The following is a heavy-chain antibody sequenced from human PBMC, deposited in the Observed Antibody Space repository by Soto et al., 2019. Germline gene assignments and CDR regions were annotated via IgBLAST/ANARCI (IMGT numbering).Heavy chain of an antibody. CDR2: ISSSGSTI. D-gene: IGHD4-17*01. Sequence: PGGSLRLSCAASGFTFSDYYMSWIRQAPGKGLEWVSYISSSGSTIYYADSVKGRFTISRDNAKNSLYLQMNSLRAEDTAVYYCARSYAGGTYYYYGMDVWGQGTTVTVSS. V-gene: IGHV3-11*01. CDR1: GFTFSDYY. J-gene: IGHJ6*02. CDR3: ARSYAGGTYYYYGMDV.